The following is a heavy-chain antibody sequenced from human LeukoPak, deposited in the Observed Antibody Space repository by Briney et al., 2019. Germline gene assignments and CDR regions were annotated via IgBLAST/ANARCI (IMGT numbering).Heavy chain of an antibody. D-gene: IGHD3-22*01. CDR2: IYYSGST. CDR1: GGSISNYY. J-gene: IGHJ3*02. Sequence: SETLSLTCTVSGGSISNYYWSWIRQPPGKRLEWIGYIYYSGSTNYNPSLKSRVTISLDTSKNQFSLKLSSVTAADTAVYYCARSPYYYDSSGYRFQDAFDIWGQGTMVTVSS. CDR3: ARSPYYYDSSGYRFQDAFDI. V-gene: IGHV4-59*08.